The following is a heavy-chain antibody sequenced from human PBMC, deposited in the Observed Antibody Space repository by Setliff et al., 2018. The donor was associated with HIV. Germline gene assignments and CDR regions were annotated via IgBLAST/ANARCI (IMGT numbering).Heavy chain of an antibody. J-gene: IGHJ3*01. V-gene: IGHV3-15*01. Sequence: GGSLRLSCAASEFTYNKYWMSWVRQAPGKGLEWVGRIKSKTDGGTTDYAAPVKGRFTISRDDSKNTLYLQMNSLRTEDTALYYCTTASDSTNYDDGFDLWGQGTMVTVSS. CDR3: TTASDSTNYDDGFDL. CDR2: IKSKTDGGTT. D-gene: IGHD4-4*01. CDR1: EFTYNKYW.